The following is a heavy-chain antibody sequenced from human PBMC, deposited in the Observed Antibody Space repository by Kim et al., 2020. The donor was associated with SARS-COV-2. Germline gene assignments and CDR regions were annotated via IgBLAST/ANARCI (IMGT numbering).Heavy chain of an antibody. D-gene: IGHD6-19*01. CDR3: AKARDPYSSGWENLIDY. Sequence: GGSLRLSCAASGFTFSSYAMSWVRQAPGKGLEWVSAISGSGGSTYYADSVKGRFTISRDNSKNTLYLQMNSLRAEDTAVYYCAKARDPYSSGWENLIDYWGQGTLVTVSS. CDR1: GFTFSSYA. CDR2: ISGSGGST. J-gene: IGHJ4*02. V-gene: IGHV3-23*01.